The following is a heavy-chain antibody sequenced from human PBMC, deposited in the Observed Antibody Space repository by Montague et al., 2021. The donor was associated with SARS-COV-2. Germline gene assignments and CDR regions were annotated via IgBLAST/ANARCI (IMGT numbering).Heavy chain of an antibody. CDR1: AVSIISSGYY. D-gene: IGHD3-10*01. V-gene: IGHV4-39*02. CDR2: IYHTGTT. J-gene: IGHJ4*02. Sequence: SETLSLTCCVSAVSIISSGYYWGWIRQPPGKGLEWIGYIYHTGTTYYNPSLKSRGTISVDTSKNHLSLRLSSVTAADTAVYFCARGMIWVVTTAFEYWGEGRQVTVSS. CDR3: ARGMIWVVTTAFEY.